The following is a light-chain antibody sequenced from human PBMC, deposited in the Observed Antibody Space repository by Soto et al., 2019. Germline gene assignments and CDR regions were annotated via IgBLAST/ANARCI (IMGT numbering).Light chain of an antibody. CDR1: QSVLFRSNNKNY. CDR2: GAS. V-gene: IGKV4-1*01. J-gene: IGKJ1*01. Sequence: DIVVTQSPDSLAVSLGERATINCRSSQSVLFRSNNKNYLAWYQQKPGQAPRLLIYGASTRATGIPARFSGSGSGTEFTLTISSLQPDDFATYYCQQYRTFGQGTKV. CDR3: QQYRT.